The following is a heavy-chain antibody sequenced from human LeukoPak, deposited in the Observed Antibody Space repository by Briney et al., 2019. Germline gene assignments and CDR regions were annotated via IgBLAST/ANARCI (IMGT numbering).Heavy chain of an antibody. CDR2: INPSGGST. CDR1: GYTFTSYY. D-gene: IGHD4-17*01. V-gene: IGHV1-46*01. CDR3: ARDRYGDYGEGAFDI. Sequence: ASVKVSCKASGYTFTSYYMHWVRQAPGQGPEWMGIINPSGGSTSYAQKFQGRVTMTRDTSTSTVYMELSSLRSEDTAVYYCARDRYGDYGEGAFDIWGQGTMVTVSS. J-gene: IGHJ3*02.